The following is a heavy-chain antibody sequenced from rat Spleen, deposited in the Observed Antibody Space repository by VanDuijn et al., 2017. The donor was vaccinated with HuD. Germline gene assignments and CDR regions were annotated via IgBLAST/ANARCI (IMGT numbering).Heavy chain of an antibody. CDR1: GFTFNNYD. CDR3: ARHGRIYYYDGSYFYFDY. V-gene: IGHV5-25*01. Sequence: EVQLVESGGGLVQPGRSLKLSCEVSGFTFNNYDMAWIRQAPTKGLEWVASINPGGFNTYYRDSVKGRFTISRNNAKSTLFLQMDSLRSEDTATYYCARHGRIYYYDGSYFYFDYWGQGVMVTVSS. J-gene: IGHJ2*01. D-gene: IGHD1-12*02. CDR2: INPGGFNT.